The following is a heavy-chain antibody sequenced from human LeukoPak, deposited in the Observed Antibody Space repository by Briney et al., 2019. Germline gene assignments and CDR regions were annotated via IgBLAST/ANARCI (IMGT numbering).Heavy chain of an antibody. CDR2: TSGSGGST. V-gene: IGHV3-23*01. CDR3: AKDRYYYDSSGYYYVVTWFDY. Sequence: PGGSLRLSCAASGFTFSSYAMSWVRQAPGKGLEWVSATSGSGGSTYYADSVKGRFTISRDNSKNTLYLQMNSLRAEDTAVYYCAKDRYYYDSSGYYYVVTWFDYWGQGTLVTVSS. J-gene: IGHJ4*02. D-gene: IGHD3-22*01. CDR1: GFTFSSYA.